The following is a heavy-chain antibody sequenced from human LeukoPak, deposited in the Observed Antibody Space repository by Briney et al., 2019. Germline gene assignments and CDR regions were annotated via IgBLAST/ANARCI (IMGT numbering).Heavy chain of an antibody. J-gene: IGHJ4*02. CDR1: RFTLTIYS. Sequence: PGGSLRLSRAASRFTLTIYSMNWVRQAPGRGVEWVSSINSSSSYKYYADSVRGRFTISRDNAKNSLYLQMNSLRAEDTAVYYCARDYCSSTSCHGEYWGQGTLVTVSS. D-gene: IGHD2-2*01. CDR2: INSSSSYK. V-gene: IGHV3-21*01. CDR3: ARDYCSSTSCHGEY.